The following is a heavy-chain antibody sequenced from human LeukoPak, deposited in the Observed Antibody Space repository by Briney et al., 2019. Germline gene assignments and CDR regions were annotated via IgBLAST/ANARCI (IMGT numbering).Heavy chain of an antibody. Sequence: SETLSLTCTVSGGSISSSSYYWGWIRQPPGRGLEWIGSIYYSGSTYYNPSLKSRVTISVDTSKNQFSLKLSSVTAADTAVYYCASLEYSSGWTDYWDQGTLVTVSS. CDR3: ASLEYSSGWTDY. CDR1: GGSISSSSYY. D-gene: IGHD6-19*01. J-gene: IGHJ4*02. V-gene: IGHV4-39*01. CDR2: IYYSGST.